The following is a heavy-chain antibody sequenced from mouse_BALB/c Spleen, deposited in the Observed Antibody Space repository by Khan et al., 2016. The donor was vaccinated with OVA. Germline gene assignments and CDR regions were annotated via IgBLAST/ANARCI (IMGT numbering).Heavy chain of an antibody. V-gene: IGHV14-1*02. J-gene: IGHJ3*01. CDR2: IDPENGNT. D-gene: IGHD2-4*01. CDR3: TRDDYSPWFVY. CDR1: GFNIKDYY. Sequence: VQLQQSGAELVRPGALVKLSCKASGFNIKDYYIHWVKQRPEQGLEWIGWIDPENGNTIYDQKFQGKATITADTSSNTAYLQLSSLTSEDTAVYYCTRDDYSPWFVYWGQGTLVTVSA.